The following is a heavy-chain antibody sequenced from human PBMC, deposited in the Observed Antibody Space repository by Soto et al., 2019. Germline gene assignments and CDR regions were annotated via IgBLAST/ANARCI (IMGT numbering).Heavy chain of an antibody. V-gene: IGHV5-51*03. Sequence: VQLVQSGAEVKKPGESLKISCKGSGYSFTSYWIGWVRQMPGKGLEWMGIIYPGDSDTRYSPSFQGQVTISADKSISTAYLQWSSLKASDTAMYYCARTYYYDSSGYPPYYWGQGTLVTVSS. CDR2: IYPGDSDT. D-gene: IGHD3-22*01. CDR1: GYSFTSYW. CDR3: ARTYYYDSSGYPPYY. J-gene: IGHJ4*02.